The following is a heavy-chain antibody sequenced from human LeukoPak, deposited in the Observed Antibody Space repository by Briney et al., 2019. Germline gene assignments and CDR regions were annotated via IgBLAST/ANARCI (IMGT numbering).Heavy chain of an antibody. J-gene: IGHJ4*02. Sequence: GGSLRLSCAASGFTFSSYAMSRVRQAPGKGLEWGSASSGSGGSTYYADPVKGRFTISRDNSKNTLYLQMNSLRAEDTAVYYCAKATEYYYGSGSLFDYWGQGTLVTVSS. V-gene: IGHV3-23*01. CDR3: AKATEYYYGSGSLFDY. D-gene: IGHD3-10*01. CDR1: GFTFSSYA. CDR2: SSGSGGST.